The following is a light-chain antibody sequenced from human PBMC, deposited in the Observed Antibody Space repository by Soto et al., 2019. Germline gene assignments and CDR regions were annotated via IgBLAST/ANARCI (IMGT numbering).Light chain of an antibody. CDR2: GAS. CDR3: QQYGGSVPIT. CDR1: QSVSSAY. J-gene: IGKJ5*01. V-gene: IGKV3-20*01. Sequence: EIVLTQSPGTLSLSPRERATLSCRASQSVSSAYLAWYQQKPGQAPRLLISGASSRATGIPDRFSGSGSGTDFSLTIIGLEPEDFAVYYCQQYGGSVPITFGQGTRLDIK.